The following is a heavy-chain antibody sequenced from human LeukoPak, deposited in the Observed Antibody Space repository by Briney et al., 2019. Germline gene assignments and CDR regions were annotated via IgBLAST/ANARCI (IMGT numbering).Heavy chain of an antibody. J-gene: IGHJ4*02. CDR2: IRSKTDGGTT. Sequence: GGSLRLSCVASGFTFSSYWMGWVRQAPGKGLEWVGRIRSKTDGGTTDYAAAVKGRFIISRDDSRNTFYLQMNSLTTEDTAVYYCSTWTDLYDYWGQGTLVTVS. V-gene: IGHV3-15*01. CDR1: GFTFSSYW. D-gene: IGHD3/OR15-3a*01. CDR3: STWTDLYDY.